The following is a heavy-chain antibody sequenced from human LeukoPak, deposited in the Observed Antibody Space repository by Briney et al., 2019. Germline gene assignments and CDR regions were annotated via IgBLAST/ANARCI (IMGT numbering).Heavy chain of an antibody. CDR3: ARDGDYVRVVPRGFDP. Sequence: KTSETLSLTCAVYGGSFSGYYWSWIRQPPGKGLEWIGEINHSGSANYNPSLKSRVTISVDTSKNQFSLKLSSVTAADTAVYYCARDGDYVRVVPRGFDPWGQGTLVTVSS. V-gene: IGHV4-34*01. J-gene: IGHJ5*02. CDR1: GGSFSGYY. D-gene: IGHD4-17*01. CDR2: INHSGSA.